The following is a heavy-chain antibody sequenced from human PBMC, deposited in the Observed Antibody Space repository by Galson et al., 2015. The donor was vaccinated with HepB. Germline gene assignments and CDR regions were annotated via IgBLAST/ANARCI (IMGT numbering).Heavy chain of an antibody. CDR2: ISNSGRTI. J-gene: IGHJ4*02. V-gene: IGHV3-48*01. CDR3: ATDEATVLDFFDF. CDR1: GSTLSSYS. D-gene: IGHD4/OR15-4a*01. Sequence: SLRLSCAASGSTLSSYSMNWVRQAPGKGLEWVAYISNSGRTIYYADSVKGRFTISRDNAKNSLYLHMNSLRVEDTAVYYCATDEATVLDFFDFWGQGTLVTVSS.